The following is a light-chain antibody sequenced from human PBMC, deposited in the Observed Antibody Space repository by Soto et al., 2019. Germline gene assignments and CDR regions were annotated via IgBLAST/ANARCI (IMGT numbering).Light chain of an antibody. CDR3: QEYNTYSWA. Sequence: IQMTQSPSTLSASVGDRVTITCRASQNIERWLAWYQQKPGKAPKLLLYDVSSLESGVPSRFSGSGSGTEFALTITSLQPDDFATYHCQEYNTYSWAFGQGTKVDIK. CDR2: DVS. J-gene: IGKJ1*01. V-gene: IGKV1-5*01. CDR1: QNIERW.